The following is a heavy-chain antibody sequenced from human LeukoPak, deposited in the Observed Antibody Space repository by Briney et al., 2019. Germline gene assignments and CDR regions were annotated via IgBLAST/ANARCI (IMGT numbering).Heavy chain of an antibody. CDR2: INHSGST. J-gene: IGHJ4*02. V-gene: IGHV4-30-2*01. CDR3: AGPSYVGRYGSGSYLIPRLQYYFDY. D-gene: IGHD3-10*01. Sequence: PSQTLSLTCAVSGGSVSSGGYSWSWLRQPPGKGLEWLGEINHSGSTNYNPSLKSRVTISVDTSKNQFSLKLSSVTAADTAVYYCAGPSYVGRYGSGSYLIPRLQYYFDYWGQGTLVTVSS. CDR1: GGSVSSGGYS.